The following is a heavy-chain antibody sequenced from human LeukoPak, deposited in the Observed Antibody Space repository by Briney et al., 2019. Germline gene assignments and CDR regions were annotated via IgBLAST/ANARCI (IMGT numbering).Heavy chain of an antibody. V-gene: IGHV1-18*01. J-gene: IGHJ4*02. CDR1: GYTFTSYG. D-gene: IGHD1-26*01. CDR2: ISAYNGNT. Sequence: ASVKVSCKASGYTFTSYGISGVRQAPGQGLEWMGWISAYNGNTNYAQKLQGRVTMTTDTSTSTAYMELRSLRSDDTAVYYCARDSAEWELRFGYFDYWGQGTLVTVSS. CDR3: ARDSAEWELRFGYFDY.